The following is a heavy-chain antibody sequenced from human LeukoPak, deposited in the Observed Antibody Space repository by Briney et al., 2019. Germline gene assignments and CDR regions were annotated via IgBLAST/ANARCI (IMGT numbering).Heavy chain of an antibody. CDR1: GFTFSNAW. CDR3: TTDPVGATTT. Sequence: GGPLRLSCAASGFTFSNAWMSWVRQAPGKGLEWVGRIKSKTDGGTTDYAAPVKGRFTISRDDLKNTLYLQMNSLNTEDTALYYCTTDPVGATTTWGQGTLVTVSS. CDR2: IKSKTDGGTT. V-gene: IGHV3-15*01. J-gene: IGHJ5*02. D-gene: IGHD1-26*01.